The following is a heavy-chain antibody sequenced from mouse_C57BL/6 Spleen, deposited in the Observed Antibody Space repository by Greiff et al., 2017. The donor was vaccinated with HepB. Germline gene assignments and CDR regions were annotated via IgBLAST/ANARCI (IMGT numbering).Heavy chain of an antibody. D-gene: IGHD2-10*01. Sequence: DVKLVESGGGLVQPGGSLKLSCAASGFTFSDYYMYWVRQTPEKRLEWVAYISNGGGSTYYPDTVKGRFTISRDNAKNTLYLQMSRLKSEDTAMYYCARHSYSYYAMDYWGQGTSVTVSS. V-gene: IGHV5-12*01. CDR2: ISNGGGST. CDR3: ARHSYSYYAMDY. J-gene: IGHJ4*01. CDR1: GFTFSDYY.